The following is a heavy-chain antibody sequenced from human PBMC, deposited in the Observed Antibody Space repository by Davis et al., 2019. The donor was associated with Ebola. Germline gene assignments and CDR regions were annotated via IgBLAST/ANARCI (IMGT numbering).Heavy chain of an antibody. D-gene: IGHD4-17*01. CDR3: ARAAAHYGYYYYGMDI. J-gene: IGHJ6*04. CDR2: IYHSGNT. V-gene: IGHV4-30-2*01. CDR1: GGSISALTYS. Sequence: SQTLSLTCAVSGGSISALTYSWAWIRQPPGKGLEWIGYIYHSGNTYYNPSLKSRLSISLDRSKNQFSLNLSSVTAADTAVYYCARAAAHYGYYYYGMDIWGKGTTVTVSS.